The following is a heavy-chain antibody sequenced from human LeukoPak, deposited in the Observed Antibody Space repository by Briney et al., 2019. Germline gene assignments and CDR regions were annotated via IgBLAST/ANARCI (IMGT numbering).Heavy chain of an antibody. Sequence: GGSLRLSCAASGFTFSSYEMNWVRQAPGKGLEWVSYISSSGSTIYYADSVKGRFTISRDNTKKSLYLQMNSLSAEDTAVYYCARVRDGSGGWGQGTLVTVSS. CDR1: GFTFSSYE. D-gene: IGHD3-10*01. CDR3: ARVRDGSGG. J-gene: IGHJ4*02. V-gene: IGHV3-48*03. CDR2: ISSSGSTI.